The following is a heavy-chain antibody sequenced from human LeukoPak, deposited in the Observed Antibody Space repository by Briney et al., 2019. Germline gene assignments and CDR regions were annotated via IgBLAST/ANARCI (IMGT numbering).Heavy chain of an antibody. CDR3: AKRGFSSGWREKTFDY. D-gene: IGHD6-19*01. CDR1: GFTFSSYG. J-gene: IGHJ4*02. CDR2: ISDRGGST. Sequence: GGSLRLSCAASGFTFSSYGMSWVRQAPGKGLEWVSGISDRGGSTYYADFVKGRFTISRDNSKNTLYLQMNSLTAEDTAVYFCAKRGFSSGWREKTFDYWGQGTLVTVSS. V-gene: IGHV3-23*01.